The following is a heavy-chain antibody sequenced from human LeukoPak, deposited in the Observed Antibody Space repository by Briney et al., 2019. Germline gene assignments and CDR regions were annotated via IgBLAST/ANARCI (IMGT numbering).Heavy chain of an antibody. V-gene: IGHV3-21*01. Sequence: GGSLRLSCAASGFTFSSYSMNWVRQAPGKGLEWVSSISSSSSYIYYADSVKGRFTISRDNAKNSLYLQMNSLRAEDTAVYYCAREGGSSGYYRQAWGQGTLVTVSS. CDR3: AREGGSSGYYRQA. D-gene: IGHD3-22*01. J-gene: IGHJ4*02. CDR1: GFTFSSYS. CDR2: ISSSSSYI.